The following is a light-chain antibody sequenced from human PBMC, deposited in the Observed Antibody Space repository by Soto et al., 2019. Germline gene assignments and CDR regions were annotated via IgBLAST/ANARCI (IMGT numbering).Light chain of an antibody. V-gene: IGLV2-14*01. J-gene: IGLJ3*02. Sequence: QSVLTQPASVSGSPGQSITISCTGTSSDVGGYNYVSWYQHHPGKAPKLMIYEVSNRPSGVSNRFSGSKSGNTASLTISGLQAEDEAEYYCSSYTSSTTRVFGGGTKLTVL. CDR2: EVS. CDR1: SSDVGGYNY. CDR3: SSYTSSTTRV.